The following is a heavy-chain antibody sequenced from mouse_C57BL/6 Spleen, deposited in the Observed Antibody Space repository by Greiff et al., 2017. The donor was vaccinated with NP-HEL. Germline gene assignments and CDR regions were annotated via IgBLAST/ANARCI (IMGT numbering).Heavy chain of an antibody. V-gene: IGHV1-26*01. CDR2: FNPNKGGT. Sequence: EVQLQQSGPELVKPGASVKISCKASGYTFTDYYLNWVKQSQGKSLEWIGDFNPNKGGTSYNQEFKGKATLTIDKSYSTDYMELLNLTSEDSAVYYCARSGNREYYCAMDYWGQGTSVTVSS. CDR1: GYTFTDYY. J-gene: IGHJ4*01. D-gene: IGHD3-1*01. CDR3: ARSGNREYYCAMDY.